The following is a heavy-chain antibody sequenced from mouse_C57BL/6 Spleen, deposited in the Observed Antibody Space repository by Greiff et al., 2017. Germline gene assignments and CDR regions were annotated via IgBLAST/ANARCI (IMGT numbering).Heavy chain of an antibody. CDR2: IDPSDSYT. CDR1: GYTFTSYW. Sequence: VKLKQPGAELVRPGTSVKLSCKASGYTFTSYWMHWVKQRPGQGLEWIGVIDPSDSYTNYNQKFKGKATLTVDTSSSTAYMQLSSLTSEDSAVYYCARRTITTVVAGDYAMDYWGQGTSVTVSS. V-gene: IGHV1-59*01. D-gene: IGHD1-1*01. CDR3: ARRTITTVVAGDYAMDY. J-gene: IGHJ4*01.